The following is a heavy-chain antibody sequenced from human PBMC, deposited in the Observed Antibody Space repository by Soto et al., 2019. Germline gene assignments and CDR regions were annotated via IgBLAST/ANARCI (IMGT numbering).Heavy chain of an antibody. Sequence: EVQLVQSGAEVKKPGESLRISCKGSGYSFSSYWIAWVRQMPGKGLEWMGIIYPGDSDTRYSPSFQGQVTISADKSISTAYLQWGRLKASDTAKYYCARVGSGYEREAFDIWGQGAMVTVSP. CDR3: ARVGSGYEREAFDI. J-gene: IGHJ3*02. V-gene: IGHV5-51*03. D-gene: IGHD5-12*01. CDR1: GYSFSSYW. CDR2: IYPGDSDT.